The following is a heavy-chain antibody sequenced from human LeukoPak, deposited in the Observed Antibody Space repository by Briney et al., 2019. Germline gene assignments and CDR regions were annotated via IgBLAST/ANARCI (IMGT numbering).Heavy chain of an antibody. V-gene: IGHV1-8*01. D-gene: IGHD6-13*01. J-gene: IGHJ1*01. CDR1: GYTFTSYD. CDR2: MNTNSGNT. Sequence: GASVKVSCKASGYTFTSYDINWVRQATGQGLEWMGWMNTNSGNTGHAQKFQGRLTMTRDTSTSTVYIELSSLTSEDTAVYYCAREGQQLKHFDFWGQGTLVTVSS. CDR3: AREGQQLKHFDF.